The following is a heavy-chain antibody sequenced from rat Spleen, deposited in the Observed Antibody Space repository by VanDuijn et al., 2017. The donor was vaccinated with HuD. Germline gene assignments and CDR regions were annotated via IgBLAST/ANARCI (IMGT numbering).Heavy chain of an antibody. Sequence: QVQLKESGPGLVQPSQTLSLICSVSGFSLTNYHVTWVRQPPGKGLEWMGVMWTGGTTAYNSLLKSRLSISRDTSKSQVFLKMNSLQTEDTATYYCARGDGGYYGYAGVWFAYWGQGTLVTVSS. D-gene: IGHD1-7*01. CDR2: MWTGGTT. V-gene: IGHV2-43*01. CDR1: GFSLTNYH. J-gene: IGHJ3*01. CDR3: ARGDGGYYGYAGVWFAY.